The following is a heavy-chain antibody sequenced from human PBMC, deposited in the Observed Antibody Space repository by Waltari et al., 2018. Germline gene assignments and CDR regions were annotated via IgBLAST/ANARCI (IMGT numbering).Heavy chain of an antibody. V-gene: IGHV1-2*06. CDR3: ARLQSIAAAGNWFDP. Sequence: QVQLVQSGAEVKKPGASVKVSCKASGYTFTGSYMHWVRQAPGQGLEWMGRINPNSGGTNYAQKFQGRVTMTRDTSISTAYMELSRLRSDDTAVYYCARLQSIAAAGNWFDPWGQGTLVTVSS. CDR2: INPNSGGT. CDR1: GYTFTGSY. J-gene: IGHJ5*02. D-gene: IGHD6-13*01.